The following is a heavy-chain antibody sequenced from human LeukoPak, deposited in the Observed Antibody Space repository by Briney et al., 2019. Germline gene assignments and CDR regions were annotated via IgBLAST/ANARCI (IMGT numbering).Heavy chain of an antibody. CDR2: MNPISGNT. CDR3: ARDRGDIVVVPAAIPADP. V-gene: IGHV1-8*01. CDR1: GYTFTSYD. Sequence: ASVKVSCKASGYTFTSYDINWVRQATGQGLEWMGWMNPISGNTGYAQKFQGRVTMTRNTPISTAYMELSSLRSEDTAVYYCARDRGDIVVVPAAIPADPWGQGTLVTVSS. J-gene: IGHJ5*02. D-gene: IGHD2-2*02.